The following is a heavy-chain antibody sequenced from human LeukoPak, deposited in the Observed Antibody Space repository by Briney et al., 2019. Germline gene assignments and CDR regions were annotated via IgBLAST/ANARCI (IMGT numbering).Heavy chain of an antibody. CDR3: GRVIAGAIDY. CDR2: INLDGSDT. V-gene: IGHV3-7*01. J-gene: IGHJ4*02. Sequence: GGSLRLSCSASGFTFGGYSMTWVRQAPGKGLEWVANINLDGSDTFYVGFVKGRFTISRDNADNSLYLQMNSLRAEDTAVYYCGRVIAGAIDYWGQGTLVTVSS. D-gene: IGHD6-13*01. CDR1: GFTFGGYS.